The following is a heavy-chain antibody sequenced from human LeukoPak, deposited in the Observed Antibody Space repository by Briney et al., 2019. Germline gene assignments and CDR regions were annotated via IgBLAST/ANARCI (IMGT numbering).Heavy chain of an antibody. Sequence: SETLSLTCAVYGGSFSGYYWSWIRQPPGKGLEWIGEINHSGSANYNPSLKSRVTISVDTSKNQFSLKLSSVTAADTAVYYCARGRRNYDYGWGSYRYTHFDYWGQGTLVTVSS. CDR1: GGSFSGYY. V-gene: IGHV4-34*01. CDR2: INHSGSA. CDR3: ARGRRNYDYGWGSYRYTHFDY. J-gene: IGHJ4*02. D-gene: IGHD3-16*02.